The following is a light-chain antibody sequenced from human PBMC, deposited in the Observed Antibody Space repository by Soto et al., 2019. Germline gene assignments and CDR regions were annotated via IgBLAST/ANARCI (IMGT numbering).Light chain of an antibody. CDR1: QTISRW. CDR3: QQYNSYSPNT. J-gene: IGKJ4*01. CDR2: TAS. V-gene: IGKV1-5*01. Sequence: DIQMNKSPSTLSASVGDTVTITCRASQTISRWLAWYQQKPGKAPRLLIYTASTLESGVPSRFSASGSGTEFTLTISSLQPDDFATYYCQQYNSYSPNTFGGVTKVDIK.